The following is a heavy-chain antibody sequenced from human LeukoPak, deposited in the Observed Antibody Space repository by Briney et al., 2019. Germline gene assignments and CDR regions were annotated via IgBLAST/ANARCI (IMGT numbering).Heavy chain of an antibody. D-gene: IGHD6-19*01. CDR1: GGSISSGDYY. Sequence: PSETLSLTCTVSGGSISSGDYYWSWIRQPPGKGLEWIGYIYYSGSTYYNPSLKSRVTISVDTSRNQFSLKLSSVTAADTAVYYCARAWQWLPLDSWGQGTLVTVSS. V-gene: IGHV4-30-4*08. J-gene: IGHJ4*02. CDR3: ARAWQWLPLDS. CDR2: IYYSGST.